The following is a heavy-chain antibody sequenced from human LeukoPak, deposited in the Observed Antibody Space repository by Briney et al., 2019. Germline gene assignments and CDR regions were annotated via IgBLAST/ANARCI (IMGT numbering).Heavy chain of an antibody. V-gene: IGHV4-34*01. CDR2: INHSGST. CDR1: GGSFSGYY. J-gene: IGHJ4*02. Sequence: SETLSLTCAVYGGSFSGYYWSWIRQPPGKGLEWIGEINHSGSTNYNPSLKSRVTMSVDTSKNQFSLKLSSVTAADTAVYYCARGLNSPWGYCSSTSCYILDYWGQGTLVTVSS. D-gene: IGHD2-2*02. CDR3: ARGLNSPWGYCSSTSCYILDY.